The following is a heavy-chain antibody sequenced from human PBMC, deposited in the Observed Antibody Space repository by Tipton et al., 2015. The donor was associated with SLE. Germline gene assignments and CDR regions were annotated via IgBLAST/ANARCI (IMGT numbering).Heavy chain of an antibody. CDR1: GYSFTSYD. J-gene: IGHJ3*02. CDR3: VRDGYIGGAFDI. V-gene: IGHV1-2*02. CDR2: IYPNSGAT. Sequence: QLVQSGAEVKKPGASVKVSCKVSGYSFTSYDMNWVRQATGQGPEWMGWIYPNSGATIYAQKFQGRVTMTRDTSISTAYMELSRLRSDDTAVYYCVRDGYIGGAFDIWGQGTMLSVSS. D-gene: IGHD1-1*01.